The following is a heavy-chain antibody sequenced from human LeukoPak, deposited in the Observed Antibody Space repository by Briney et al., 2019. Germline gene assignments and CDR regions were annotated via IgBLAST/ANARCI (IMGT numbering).Heavy chain of an antibody. V-gene: IGHV4-59*01. CDR2: IFDTGST. Sequence: SETLSLTCTVSGGSFSGFFWSWIRQPPGKGLEWIGYIFDTGSTSYNPSLKGRVSISLDTSKNQFFLKLGSVTAADTAVYYCARVLNCSGGSCYLFILDYWGQGTLVTVSS. CDR1: GGSFSGFF. D-gene: IGHD2-15*01. CDR3: ARVLNCSGGSCYLFILDY. J-gene: IGHJ4*02.